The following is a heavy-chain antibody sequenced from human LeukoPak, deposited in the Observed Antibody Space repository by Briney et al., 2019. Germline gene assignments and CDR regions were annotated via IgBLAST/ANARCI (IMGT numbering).Heavy chain of an antibody. V-gene: IGHV4-34*01. D-gene: IGHD6-19*01. Sequence: SETLSLTCAVYGGSFSGYYWSWIRQPPGKGLEWIGEINHSGSTNYNPSLKSRVTISVDTSKNQFSLKLSSVTAADTAVYYCAKQPLLIAVAGPFDYWGQGTLVTVSS. CDR2: INHSGST. CDR3: AKQPLLIAVAGPFDY. CDR1: GGSFSGYY. J-gene: IGHJ4*02.